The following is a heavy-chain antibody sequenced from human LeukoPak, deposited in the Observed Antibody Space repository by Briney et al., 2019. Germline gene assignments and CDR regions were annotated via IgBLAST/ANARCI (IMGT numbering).Heavy chain of an antibody. CDR3: ARVTGTSRWYGFDC. CDR2: IYYSGST. CDR1: GGSINSGGYY. J-gene: IGHJ4*02. V-gene: IGHV4-31*03. Sequence: SETLSLTCSVSGGSINSGGYYWSWVRQHPGKGLEWIGYIYYSGSTYYNPSLKSRLTISLDTSMNQFSLNLTSVTAADTAVYYCARVTGTSRWYGFDCWGQGTLVTVSS. D-gene: IGHD6-13*01.